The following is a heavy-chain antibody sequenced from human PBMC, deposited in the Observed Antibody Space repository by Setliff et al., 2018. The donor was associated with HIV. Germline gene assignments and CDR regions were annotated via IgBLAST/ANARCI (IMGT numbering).Heavy chain of an antibody. CDR2: INHSGST. D-gene: IGHD3-22*01. CDR1: GGSFSGYY. J-gene: IGHJ4*02. Sequence: LSETLSLTCAVYGGSFSGYYWSWIRQPPGKGLEWIGEINHSGSTNYNPSLKSRVTISVDTSKNQFSLKLSSVTAADTAVFYCARLTTTYYYDSSAYYHPVWGQGTLVTAPQ. V-gene: IGHV4-34*01. CDR3: ARLTTTYYYDSSAYYHPV.